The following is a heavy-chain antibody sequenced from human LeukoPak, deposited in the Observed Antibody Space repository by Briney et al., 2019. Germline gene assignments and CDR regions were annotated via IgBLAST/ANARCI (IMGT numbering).Heavy chain of an antibody. CDR2: ISSSSSTI. CDR3: ARDPGPADYYDSSGYST. J-gene: IGHJ4*02. D-gene: IGHD3-22*01. Sequence: PGGSLRLSCVASGFSVRTNYMNWVRQAPGKGLEWVSYISSSSSTIYYADSVKGRFTISRDNAKNSLYLQMNSLRDEDTAVYYCARDPGPADYYDSSGYSTWGQGTLVTVSS. V-gene: IGHV3-48*02. CDR1: GFSVRTNY.